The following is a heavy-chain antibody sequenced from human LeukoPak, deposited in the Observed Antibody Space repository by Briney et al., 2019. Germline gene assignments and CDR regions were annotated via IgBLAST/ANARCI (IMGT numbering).Heavy chain of an antibody. CDR3: ARRVTSTWQWDY. CDR2: ISTSSSAI. CDR1: GFTFSSYG. Sequence: GGSLRLSRAASGFTFSSYGMNWVRQAPGKGLEWVSYISTSSSAINYADSVKGRFTIPRDNAKNSLYLQMNSLRDEDTAVYYCARRVTSTWQWDYWGQGTLVTVSS. V-gene: IGHV3-48*02. J-gene: IGHJ4*02. D-gene: IGHD6-13*01.